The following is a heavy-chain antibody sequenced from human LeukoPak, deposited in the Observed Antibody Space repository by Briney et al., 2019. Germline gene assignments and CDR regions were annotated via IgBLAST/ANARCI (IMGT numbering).Heavy chain of an antibody. CDR2: ISGSGGST. J-gene: IGHJ4*02. V-gene: IGHV3-23*01. D-gene: IGHD3-3*01. Sequence: GGSLRLSCAASGFTFSSYAMSWVRQAPGKGLEWVSAISGSGGSTYYADSVKGRFTISRDNSKNTLYLQMNSLRAEDTAVYYCAKDLRGYDFWMIDYRGQGTLVTVSS. CDR1: GFTFSSYA. CDR3: AKDLRGYDFWMIDY.